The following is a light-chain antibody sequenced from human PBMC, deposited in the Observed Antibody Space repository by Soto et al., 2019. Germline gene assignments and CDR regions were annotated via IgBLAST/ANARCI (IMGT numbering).Light chain of an antibody. CDR2: DVS. V-gene: IGKV3-11*01. CDR3: QQRSDWPWT. Sequence: EIVLTQSPATLSLSPGERGTLSCRASESVTDYLAWYQQRPGQAPRLLVYDVSNRATGIPARFSGGGSGTDFTLTISNVEPEDFAVYYCQQRSDWPWTFGHGTKVEIK. CDR1: ESVTDY. J-gene: IGKJ1*01.